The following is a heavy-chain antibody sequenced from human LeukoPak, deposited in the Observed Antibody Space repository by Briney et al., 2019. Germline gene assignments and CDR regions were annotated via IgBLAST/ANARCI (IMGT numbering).Heavy chain of an antibody. D-gene: IGHD3-10*01. J-gene: IGHJ4*02. Sequence: SVKVSCKASGGTFSSYAISWVRQAPGQGLEWMGRIIPILGIANYAQKFQGRVTITADKSTSTAYMELSSLRSEDTAVYYCASRWELTGEPYWGQGTLVTVSP. V-gene: IGHV1-69*04. CDR3: ASRWELTGEPY. CDR1: GGTFSSYA. CDR2: IIPILGIA.